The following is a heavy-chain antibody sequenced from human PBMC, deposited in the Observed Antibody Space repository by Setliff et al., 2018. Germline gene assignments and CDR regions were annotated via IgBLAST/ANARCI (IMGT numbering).Heavy chain of an antibody. CDR3: ARVLFHCSSTSCYLDAFDI. CDR1: GGTFSSYA. D-gene: IGHD2-2*01. CDR2: IIPIFGTA. V-gene: IGHV1-69*05. Sequence: SVKVSCKASGGTFSSYAISWVRQAPGQGLEWMGRIIPIFGTANYAQKLQGRVTMTTDTSTSTAYMELRSLRSDDTAVYYCARVLFHCSSTSCYLDAFDIWGQGTMVTVSS. J-gene: IGHJ3*02.